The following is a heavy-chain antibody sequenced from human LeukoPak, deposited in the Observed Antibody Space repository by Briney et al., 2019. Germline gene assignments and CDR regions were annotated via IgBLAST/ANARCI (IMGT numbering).Heavy chain of an antibody. Sequence: GESLQISCKGSGYSFTSYWIGWVRQMPGKGLEWMGIIYPGDSDTRYSPSFQGQVTISADKSISTAYLQWSSLKASDTAKYYCARATATGIDAFDIWGQGTMVTVSS. CDR1: GYSFTSYW. CDR3: ARATATGIDAFDI. CDR2: IYPGDSDT. J-gene: IGHJ3*02. V-gene: IGHV5-51*01. D-gene: IGHD5-18*01.